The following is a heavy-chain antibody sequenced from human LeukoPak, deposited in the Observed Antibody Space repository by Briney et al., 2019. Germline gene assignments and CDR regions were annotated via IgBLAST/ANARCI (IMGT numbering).Heavy chain of an antibody. J-gene: IGHJ3*02. D-gene: IGHD7-27*01. Sequence: SETLSLTCTVSGYSISSGYFWGWIRQPPGKGPEWIGSINPRGSAYYNPSLKSRVTISLDTSKNQFSLKLNSVTAADTAVYYCARDERGTFDTWGRGTMVTVSS. CDR3: ARDERGTFDT. CDR1: GYSISSGYF. V-gene: IGHV4-38-2*02. CDR2: INPRGSA.